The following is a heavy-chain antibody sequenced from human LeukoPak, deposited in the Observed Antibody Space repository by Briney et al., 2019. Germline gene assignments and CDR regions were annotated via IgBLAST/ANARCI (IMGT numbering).Heavy chain of an antibody. CDR1: GGSISGSSYY. D-gene: IGHD3-9*01. V-gene: IGHV4-39*07. CDR2: INHSGST. Sequence: PSETLSLTCTVSGGSISGSSYYWSWIRQPPGKGLEWIGEINHSGSTNYNPSLKSRVTISVDTSKNQFSLKLSSVTAADTAVYYCARGGLRYFDWLLYYWGQGTLVTVSS. CDR3: ARGGLRYFDWLLYY. J-gene: IGHJ4*02.